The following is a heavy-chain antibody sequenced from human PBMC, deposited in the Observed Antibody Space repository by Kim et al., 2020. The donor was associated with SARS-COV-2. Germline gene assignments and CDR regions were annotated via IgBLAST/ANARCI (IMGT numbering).Heavy chain of an antibody. J-gene: IGHJ6*02. D-gene: IGHD6-13*01. CDR3: ARSRSSSWSIYYYYGMDV. V-gene: IGHV3-30*01. Sequence: GRFTISRDNSKNTLYLQMNSLRAEDTAVYYCARSRSSSWSIYYYYGMDVWGQGTTVTVAS.